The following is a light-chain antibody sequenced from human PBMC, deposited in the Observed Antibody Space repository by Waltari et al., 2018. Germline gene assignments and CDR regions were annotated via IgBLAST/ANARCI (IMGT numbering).Light chain of an antibody. J-gene: IGKJ1*01. V-gene: IGKV1-8*01. CDR2: AAS. CDR1: QGIRSY. CDR3: QQYYSYPPT. Sequence: IRMTQSPSSFSASTGARVTITCRASQGIRSYLAWYQQKPGKAPKLLIYAASTLQSGVPSRFSGSGSGTDFTLTISCLQSEDFATYYCQQYYSYPPTFGQGTKVEIK.